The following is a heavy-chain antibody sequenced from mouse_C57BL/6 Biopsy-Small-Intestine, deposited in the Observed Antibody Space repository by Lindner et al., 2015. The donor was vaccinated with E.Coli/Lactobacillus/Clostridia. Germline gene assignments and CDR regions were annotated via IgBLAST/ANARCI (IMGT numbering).Heavy chain of an antibody. CDR3: VRGGYCSATKCLRGGYYFDS. CDR1: GYTFTDYY. J-gene: IGHJ2*01. CDR2: INPNSGGT. D-gene: IGHD2-12*01. Sequence: SVKVSCKASGYTFTDYYMHWVRQAPGQGPEWMTWINPNSGGTNYAQKFKGRVTMTRDTSLSTAYLELRDLRSDDTAVYYCVRGGYCSATKCLRGGYYFDSWGQGTLVTVSS. V-gene: IGHV1-72*04.